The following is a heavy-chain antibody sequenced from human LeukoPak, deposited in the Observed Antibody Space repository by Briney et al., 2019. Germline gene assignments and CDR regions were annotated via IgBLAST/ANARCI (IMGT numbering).Heavy chain of an antibody. D-gene: IGHD6-13*01. CDR1: GFTFSSYV. V-gene: IGHV3-33*01. Sequence: GGSLRLSCAASGFTFSSYVMHWVRQAPGKGLEWVAVTWYDGTNKYFADSVRGRFSISRDNSKNTLYLQMNSLRAEDTAVYYCARGDRSSWFNFDYWGQGTLVAVSS. CDR2: TWYDGTNK. CDR3: ARGDRSSWFNFDY. J-gene: IGHJ4*02.